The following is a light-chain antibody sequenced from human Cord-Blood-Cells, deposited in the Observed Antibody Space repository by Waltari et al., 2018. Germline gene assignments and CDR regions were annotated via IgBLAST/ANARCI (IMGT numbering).Light chain of an antibody. J-gene: IGKJ2*01. CDR1: QSVSSY. CDR2: DAS. V-gene: IGKV3-11*01. Sequence: IVFTQSPATLSLSPGEVATLSCRASQSVSSYLAWYQQKPGQAPRLLIYDASNRATGIPARFSGSGSGTDFTLTISSLEPEDFAVYYCQQRSNWYTFGQGTKLEIK. CDR3: QQRSNWYT.